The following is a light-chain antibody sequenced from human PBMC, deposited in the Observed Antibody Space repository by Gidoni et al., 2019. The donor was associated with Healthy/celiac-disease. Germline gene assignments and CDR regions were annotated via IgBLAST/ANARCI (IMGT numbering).Light chain of an antibody. Sequence: IQLTQSPSSLSASVGDRVTITCRASRGISSYLAWYQPKPGKAPKLLIYAASTLQSGVPSRFSGSGSGTDFTRTISSVQPEDFATYYCQQLNSYPRTFGQGTKLEIK. CDR1: RGISSY. V-gene: IGKV1-9*01. CDR3: QQLNSYPRT. CDR2: AAS. J-gene: IGKJ2*01.